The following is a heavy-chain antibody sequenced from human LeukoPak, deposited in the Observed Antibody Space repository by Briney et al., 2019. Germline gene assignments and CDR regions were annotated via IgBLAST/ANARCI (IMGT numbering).Heavy chain of an antibody. V-gene: IGHV3-48*01. Sequence: GGSLRLSCAASGFTFSSYSMNWVRQAPGKGLEWVSYISSSSSTIYYADSVKGRFTISRDNAKNSLYLQMNSLRVEDTAVYYCVRDDRSDSGYYYDNYWGQGTLVTVSS. J-gene: IGHJ4*02. CDR3: VRDDRSDSGYYYDNY. CDR1: GFTFSSYS. CDR2: ISSSSSTI. D-gene: IGHD3-16*01.